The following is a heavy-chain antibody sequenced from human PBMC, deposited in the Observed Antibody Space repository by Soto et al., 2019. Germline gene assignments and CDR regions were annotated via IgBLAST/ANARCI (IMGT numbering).Heavy chain of an antibody. CDR2: VYDNGRP. Sequence: SETLSLTCTISGGSISVYYWSWIRQSPRQGLEWIGYVYDNGRPYYSPSLKSRVTISADTSKNQISLKLTSATAADTAVYYCARGVGSSPPRYWGRGTLVTVSS. V-gene: IGHV4-59*01. CDR3: ARGVGSSPPRY. D-gene: IGHD3-9*01. CDR1: GGSISVYY. J-gene: IGHJ4*02.